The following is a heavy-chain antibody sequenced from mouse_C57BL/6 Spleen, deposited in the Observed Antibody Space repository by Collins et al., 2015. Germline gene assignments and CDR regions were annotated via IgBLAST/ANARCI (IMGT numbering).Heavy chain of an antibody. V-gene: IGHV2-9*02. CDR2: IWAGGGT. D-gene: IGHD2-1*01. Sequence: QVQLKESGPGLVAPSQSLSITCTVSGFSLTSYGVHWVRQPPGKGLEWLGVIWAGGGTNYNSALMSRLSISKDNSKSQVFLKMNSLQTDDTAMYYCASYYGNSGYYAMDYWGQGTSVTVSS. CDR1: GFSLTSYG. J-gene: IGHJ4*01. CDR3: ASYYGNSGYYAMDY.